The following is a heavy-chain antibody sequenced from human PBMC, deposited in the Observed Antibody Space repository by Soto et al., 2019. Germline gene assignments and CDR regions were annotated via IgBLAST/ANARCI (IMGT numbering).Heavy chain of an antibody. CDR3: ARTDTYYYDSSGYYFPSSFDY. Sequence: QVTLKESGPVLVNPTEPLTLTCTVSGFSLSNARMGVSWIRQPPGKALEWLAHIFSNDEKSYSTSLKSRLTISKDTSKSQVVLTMTNMDPVDTATYYCARTDTYYYDSSGYYFPSSFDYWGQGTLVTVSS. CDR1: GFSLSNARMG. J-gene: IGHJ4*02. CDR2: IFSNDEK. D-gene: IGHD3-22*01. V-gene: IGHV2-26*01.